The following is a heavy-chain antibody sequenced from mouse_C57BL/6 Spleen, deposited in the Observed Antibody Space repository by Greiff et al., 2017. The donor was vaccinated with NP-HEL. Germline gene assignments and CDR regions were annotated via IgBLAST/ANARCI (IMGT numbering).Heavy chain of an antibody. CDR3: AQSPLFDY. CDR2: IYPGDGDT. Sequence: VQLQQSGPELVKPGASVKISCKASGYAFSSSWMNWVKQRPGKGLEWIGRIYPGDGDTNYNGKFKGKATLTADKSSSTAYMQLSSLTSEDSAVYFCAQSPLFDYWGQGTTLTVSS. V-gene: IGHV1-82*01. CDR1: GYAFSSSW. J-gene: IGHJ2*01. D-gene: IGHD6-1*01.